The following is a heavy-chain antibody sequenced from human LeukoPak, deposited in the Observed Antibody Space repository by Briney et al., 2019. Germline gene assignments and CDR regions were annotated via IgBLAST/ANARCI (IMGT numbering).Heavy chain of an antibody. CDR3: AIDRGDNPFDY. D-gene: IGHD2-21*02. V-gene: IGHV3-30-3*01. CDR2: ISYDGSNK. Sequence: GGSLRLSCAASGFTFSSYAMHWVRQAPGKGLEWVAVISYDGSNKYYADSVKGRFNISRDNSKNTLYVQMNSLRAEDTAVYYCAIDRGDNPFDYWGQGILVTVS. J-gene: IGHJ4*02. CDR1: GFTFSSYA.